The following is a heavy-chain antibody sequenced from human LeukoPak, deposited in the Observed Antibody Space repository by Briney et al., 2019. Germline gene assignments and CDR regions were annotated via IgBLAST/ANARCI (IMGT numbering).Heavy chain of an antibody. CDR3: ARDRGSKRNIAAAGN. V-gene: IGHV1-8*01. CDR2: MNPNSGNT. D-gene: IGHD6-13*01. J-gene: IGHJ4*02. Sequence: ASVKVSCKASGYTFTSYDINWVRQATGQGLEWMGWMNPNSGNTGYAQKFQGRVTMTRNTSISTAYMELSSLRSEDTAVYYCARDRGSKRNIAAAGNWGQGTLVTVSS. CDR1: GYTFTSYD.